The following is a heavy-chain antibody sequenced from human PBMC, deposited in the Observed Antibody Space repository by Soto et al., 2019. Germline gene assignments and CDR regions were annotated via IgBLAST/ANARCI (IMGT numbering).Heavy chain of an antibody. J-gene: IGHJ5*02. CDR1: GGSISSGGYS. Sequence: QLQLHECGAGLVKPSQTLSLTCAVSGGSISSGGYSWSWIRLPPGKGLEWIGYIYHSGSTYYNPSLKSRVTISVDRSKNQFSLKLSSVTAADTAVYYCARVPGPWGQGTLVTVSS. CDR3: ARVPGP. CDR2: IYHSGST. D-gene: IGHD3-10*01. V-gene: IGHV4-30-2*01.